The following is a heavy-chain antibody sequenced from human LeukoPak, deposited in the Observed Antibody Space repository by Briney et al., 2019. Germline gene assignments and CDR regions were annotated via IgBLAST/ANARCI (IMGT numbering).Heavy chain of an antibody. CDR2: IYYSGNT. D-gene: IGHD6-6*01. J-gene: IGHJ4*02. CDR3: AGAREFSSSSGRAYYFDF. V-gene: IGHV4-59*01. Sequence: SETLSLTCTVSGGSISNYFWIWIRQPPGKGLEWIWYIYYSGNTNSNPSLKSRVTISVDTSKNQFSLKLRSVTAADTAVYYCAGAREFSSSSGRAYYFDFWGQRTLVTVSS. CDR1: GGSISNYF.